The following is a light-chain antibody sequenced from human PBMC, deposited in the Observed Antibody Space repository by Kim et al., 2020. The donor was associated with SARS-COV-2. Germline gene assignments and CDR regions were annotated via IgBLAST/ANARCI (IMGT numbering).Light chain of an antibody. Sequence: SVSPGESATRSVRASQSVSSNLAWYQQKPGQAPRLLIYGASTRATGIPARFSGSGSGTEFTLTISSLQSEDFAVYYCQQYNNWWTFGQGTKVDIK. J-gene: IGKJ1*01. CDR3: QQYNNWWT. CDR2: GAS. CDR1: QSVSSN. V-gene: IGKV3-15*01.